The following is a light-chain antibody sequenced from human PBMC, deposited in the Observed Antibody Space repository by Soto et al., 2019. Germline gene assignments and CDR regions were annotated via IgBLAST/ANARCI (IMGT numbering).Light chain of an antibody. CDR1: SSNIGNNY. J-gene: IGLJ2*01. CDR3: GTWDSGLSAVV. CDR2: DNT. V-gene: IGLV1-51*01. Sequence: QSVLTQPTSVSAAPGQKVTISCSGSSSNIGNNYVSWYQQLPGTAPKLLIYDNTKRPSGIPDRFSGSKSGTSATLGITGLQTGDEADYYCGTWDSGLSAVVFGGGTKLTVL.